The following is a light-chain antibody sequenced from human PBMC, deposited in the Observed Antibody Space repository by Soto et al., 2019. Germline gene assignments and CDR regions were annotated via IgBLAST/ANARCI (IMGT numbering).Light chain of an antibody. V-gene: IGLV2-23*01. CDR2: EGS. Sequence: QSALTQPASVSGSPGQSITISCTGASSDVGSYYLVSWYQQHPGKAPKLMIYEGSRRPSGVSDRFSGSNSGNTASLTISGLQAEDEADYYCCSYAGSRTLDVVLGGGTKLTVL. J-gene: IGLJ2*01. CDR1: SSDVGSYYL. CDR3: CSYAGSRTLDVV.